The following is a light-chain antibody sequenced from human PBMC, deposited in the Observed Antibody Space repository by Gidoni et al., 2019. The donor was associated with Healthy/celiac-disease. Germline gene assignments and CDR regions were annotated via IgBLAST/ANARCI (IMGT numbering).Light chain of an antibody. CDR3: QAWDSSTVV. V-gene: IGLV3-1*01. Sequence: SYELTQPPSVSVSPGQTASITCSGDKLGDNYACWYQQMPGQSPVLVIYQDSKRPSGIPERFSGSNSGNTATLTISGTQAMDEADYYCQAWDSSTVVFGGGTKLTVL. CDR2: QDS. CDR1: KLGDNY. J-gene: IGLJ2*01.